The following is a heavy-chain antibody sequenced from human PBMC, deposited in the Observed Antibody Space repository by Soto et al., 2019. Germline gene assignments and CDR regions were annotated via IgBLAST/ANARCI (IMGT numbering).Heavy chain of an antibody. D-gene: IGHD6-25*01. Sequence: GGSVGLSCAASGFTFSRYTMHWVRQAPGKGLEWVSSISDGSSYIYYADSLKGRFTISRDNARNSLYLQMNSLRAEDTAVYYCARDVLLDSGSAWFWGPGALVTVFS. CDR1: GFTFSRYT. CDR2: ISDGSSYI. J-gene: IGHJ4*02. CDR3: ARDVLLDSGSAWF. V-gene: IGHV3-21*01.